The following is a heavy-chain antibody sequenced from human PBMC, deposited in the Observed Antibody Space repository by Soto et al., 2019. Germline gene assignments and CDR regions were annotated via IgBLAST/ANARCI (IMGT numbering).Heavy chain of an antibody. CDR2: IYWDDDK. V-gene: IGHV2-5*02. Sequence: QITLKESGPTLVKPTQTLTLTCTFSGFSLRNSGVVVGWIRQPPGKALEWLALIYWDDDKRYSPSLKSRLTITKDTSKNQVVLTMTNMDPVDTATYYCAHLTTGGFYFDYWCQGTLVTVSS. CDR1: GFSLRNSGVV. J-gene: IGHJ4*02. D-gene: IGHD4-17*01. CDR3: AHLTTGGFYFDY.